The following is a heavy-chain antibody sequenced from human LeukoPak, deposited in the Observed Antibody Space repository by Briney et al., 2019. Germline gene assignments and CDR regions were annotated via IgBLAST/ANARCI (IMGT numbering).Heavy chain of an antibody. CDR1: GGTFSSYA. D-gene: IGHD1-26*01. CDR3: ARDSHIVGATKFDY. Sequence: ASVKVSCKASGGTFSSYAVSWVRQAPGQGLEWMGRIIPILGMANYAQKFQGRVTITADKSTSTAYMELSSLRSEDTAVYYCARDSHIVGATKFDYWGQGTLVTVSS. CDR2: IIPILGMA. V-gene: IGHV1-69*04. J-gene: IGHJ4*02.